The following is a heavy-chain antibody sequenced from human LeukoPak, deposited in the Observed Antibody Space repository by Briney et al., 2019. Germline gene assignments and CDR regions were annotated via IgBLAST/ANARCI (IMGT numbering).Heavy chain of an antibody. D-gene: IGHD2-2*01. CDR2: IIPIFGTA. CDR3: ARDLGEADIVVVPAANDPHYYYYGMDV. J-gene: IGHJ6*02. CDR1: GYTFTSYA. Sequence: SVKVSCKASGYTFTSYAISWVRQAPGQGLEWMGGIIPIFGTANYAQKFQGRVTITADESTSTAYMELSSLRSEDTAVYYCARDLGEADIVVVPAANDPHYYYYGMDVWGQGTTVTVSS. V-gene: IGHV1-69*13.